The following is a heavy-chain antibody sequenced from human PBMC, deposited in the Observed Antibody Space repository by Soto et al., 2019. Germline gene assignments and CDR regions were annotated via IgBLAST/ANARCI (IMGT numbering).Heavy chain of an antibody. V-gene: IGHV3-48*03. CDR3: ARDATDYYGMDV. Sequence: PGGSLRLSCAASGFTFSSYEMNWVRQAPGQGLEWVSYISDSGGTVYYADSVKGRFTVSRDNAQNSVYLQMNSLRTEDTAVYYCARDATDYYGMDVWGQGTTVTVSS. CDR2: ISDSGGTV. J-gene: IGHJ6*02. D-gene: IGHD2-15*01. CDR1: GFTFSSYE.